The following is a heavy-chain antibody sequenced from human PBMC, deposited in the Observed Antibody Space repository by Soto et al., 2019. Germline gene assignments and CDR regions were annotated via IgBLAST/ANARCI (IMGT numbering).Heavy chain of an antibody. D-gene: IGHD4-17*01. CDR1: GDSVACNSAA. J-gene: IGHJ4*02. CDR3: AREDYTVTSPIDY. V-gene: IGHV6-1*01. Sequence: SQTLSLICAISGDSVACNSAAWYWIRQSPSRGLEWLGRTYYRSKWYNDYAVSVKSRITINPDTSKNQFSLQLNSVTPEDTAVYYCAREDYTVTSPIDYWGQGPLVTVSS. CDR2: TYYRSKWYN.